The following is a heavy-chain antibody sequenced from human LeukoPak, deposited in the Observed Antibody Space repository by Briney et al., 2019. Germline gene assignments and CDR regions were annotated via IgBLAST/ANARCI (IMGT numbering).Heavy chain of an antibody. CDR3: ARGGYCSGGSCYSGQADFDY. CDR2: IIPIFGTA. CDR1: GYTFSSYA. Sequence: GASVKVSCKASGYTFSSYAISWVRQAPGQGLEWMGGIIPIFGTANYAQKFQGRVTITADKSTSTAYMELSSLRSEDTAVYYCARGGYCSGGSCYSGQADFDYWGQGTLVTVSS. V-gene: IGHV1-69*06. J-gene: IGHJ4*02. D-gene: IGHD2-15*01.